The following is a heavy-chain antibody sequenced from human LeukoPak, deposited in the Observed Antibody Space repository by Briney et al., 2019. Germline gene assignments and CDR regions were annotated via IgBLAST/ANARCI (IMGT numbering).Heavy chain of an antibody. Sequence: ASVKVSCKASGYIFSNCGVIWVRQAPGQGLEWMAWISPYKGDTKYAQKFQGRVTVTADTSTATVYMELRSLRSDDTAIYYCARSRSGSLRAPFDHWGQGTLVTVST. CDR3: ARSRSGSLRAPFDH. D-gene: IGHD3-22*01. CDR2: ISPYKGDT. J-gene: IGHJ4*02. V-gene: IGHV1-18*01. CDR1: GYIFSNCG.